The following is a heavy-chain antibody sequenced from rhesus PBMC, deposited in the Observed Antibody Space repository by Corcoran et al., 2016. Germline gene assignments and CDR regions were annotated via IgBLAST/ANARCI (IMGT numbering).Heavy chain of an antibody. Sequence: QVQLQESGPGLVKPSETLSLTCAVSGGSISDDYYWSWIRQPPGKGLEWIGYIYGSGGGTNYNPSLKNRVTISIDTAKNQFSLKLSYVTAADTAVYYCAREIHPIHLFDYGGQGVLVTVSS. CDR3: AREIHPIHLFDY. V-gene: IGHV4-106*01. J-gene: IGHJ4*01. D-gene: IGHD1-38*01. CDR2: IYGSGGGT. CDR1: GGSISDDYY.